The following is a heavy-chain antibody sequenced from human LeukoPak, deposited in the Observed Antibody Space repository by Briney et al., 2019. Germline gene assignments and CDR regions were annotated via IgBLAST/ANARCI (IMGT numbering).Heavy chain of an antibody. CDR3: VRERTMVGGADI. V-gene: IGHV4-4*07. CDR1: GGSFSGYY. J-gene: IGHJ3*02. CDR2: MYDSGRT. Sequence: SETLSLTCAVYGGSFSGYYWSWIRQPAGKGLEWIGRMYDSGRTNYNPSLKSRVTVSVDTSNNQFSLRLSSVTAADTAVYYCVRERTMVGGADIWGQGTKVTASS. D-gene: IGHD2-21*01.